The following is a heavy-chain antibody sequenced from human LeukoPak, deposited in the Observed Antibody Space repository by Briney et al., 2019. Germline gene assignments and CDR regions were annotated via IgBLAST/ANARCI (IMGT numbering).Heavy chain of an antibody. D-gene: IGHD3-22*01. CDR1: GLTVSRNY. J-gene: IGHJ4*02. CDR3: VYYDSGAYPNLDY. Sequence: PGGSLRLSCAASGLTVSRNYMSWVRQAPGKGLEWVSVIYSGGSTYYADSVKGRFNISRDSSKNTLYLQMNSLRAEDTAVYFCVYYDSGAYPNLDYWGQGTLVTVSS. V-gene: IGHV3-53*01. CDR2: IYSGGST.